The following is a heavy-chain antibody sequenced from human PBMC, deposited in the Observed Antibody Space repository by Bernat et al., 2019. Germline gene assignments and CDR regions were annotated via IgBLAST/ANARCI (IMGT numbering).Heavy chain of an antibody. CDR3: AKDNYGMDV. Sequence: VHLVESGGGLVQPGGSLRLSCAASGFTFSSYGMHWVRQAPGKGLEWVAVISYDGSNKYYADSVKGRFTISRDNSKNTLYLQMNSLRAEDTAVYYCAKDNYGMDVWGQGTTVTVSS. CDR1: GFTFSSYG. J-gene: IGHJ6*02. V-gene: IGHV3-30*18. CDR2: ISYDGSNK.